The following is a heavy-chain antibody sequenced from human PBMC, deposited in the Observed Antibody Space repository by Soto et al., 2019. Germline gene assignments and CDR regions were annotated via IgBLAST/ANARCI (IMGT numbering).Heavy chain of an antibody. V-gene: IGHV4-31*03. D-gene: IGHD6-13*01. CDR2: IFYSGGT. Sequence: QVQLQESGPGLVKPSQTLSLTCTVSGDSIRSGGYYWNWIRQHPGKGLEWIGYIFYSGGTYYNPSLQTRVTISLDTSKTQFSLKLTSVTVADTAVYFCARVRSSAGTWG. J-gene: IGHJ1*01. CDR1: GDSIRSGGYY. CDR3: ARVRSSAGT.